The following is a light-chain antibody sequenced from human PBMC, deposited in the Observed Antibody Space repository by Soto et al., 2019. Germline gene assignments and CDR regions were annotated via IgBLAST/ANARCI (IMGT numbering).Light chain of an antibody. CDR3: CSYAGTYTYV. CDR2: DVS. V-gene: IGLV2-11*01. J-gene: IGLJ1*01. Sequence: QSALTQPRSVSGSPGVSVAISCTGTSSDVGGYNYVSWYQQHPGKAPKLMIFDVSKRPSGVPDRFSGSKSGNTASLTISGLQADDEADYYCCSYAGTYTYVFGTGTKLTVL. CDR1: SSDVGGYNY.